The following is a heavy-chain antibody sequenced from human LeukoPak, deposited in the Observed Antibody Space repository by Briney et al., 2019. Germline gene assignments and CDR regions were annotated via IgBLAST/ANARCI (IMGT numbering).Heavy chain of an antibody. D-gene: IGHD3-10*02. CDR3: ARQGPRFGEYYFEL. J-gene: IGHJ4*02. V-gene: IGHV4-38-2*01. CDR2: IYHSGST. CDR1: GYSISRGYY. Sequence: SETLSLTCAVSGYSISRGYYWGWIRQPPGKGLEWIGNIYHSGSTYYNPSLKSRVTISADTSKNQFSLKLSSVTAADTAVYYCARQGPRFGEYYFELWGQGTLVTVSS.